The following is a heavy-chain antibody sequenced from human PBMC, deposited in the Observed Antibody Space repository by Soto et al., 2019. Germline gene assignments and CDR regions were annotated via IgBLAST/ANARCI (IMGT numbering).Heavy chain of an antibody. J-gene: IGHJ6*04. CDR2: IIPIFGTA. CDR1: GGTFSSYA. V-gene: IGHV1-69*13. CDR3: ARSDYDSSGYYYYGMDG. D-gene: IGHD3-22*01. Sequence: GASLKVSCKASGGTFSSYAISWVRQAPGQGLEWMGGIIPIFGTANYAQKFQGRVTITADESTSTAYRELSSLRSEDTAVYYCARSDYDSSGYYYYGMDGWGKGTTVTV.